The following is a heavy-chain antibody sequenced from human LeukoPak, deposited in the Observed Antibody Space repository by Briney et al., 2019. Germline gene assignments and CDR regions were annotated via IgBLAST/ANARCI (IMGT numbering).Heavy chain of an antibody. J-gene: IGHJ4*02. CDR2: INHSGST. D-gene: IGHD3-9*01. CDR3: ARRGKVRYFDWLFFDY. CDR1: GGSFSGYY. V-gene: IGHV4-34*01. Sequence: SETLSLTCAVYGGSFSGYYWSWIRQPPGKGLEWIGEINHSGSTNYNPSLKSRVTISVDTSKNQFSLKLSSVTAADTAVYYCARRGKVRYFDWLFFDYWGQGTLVTVSS.